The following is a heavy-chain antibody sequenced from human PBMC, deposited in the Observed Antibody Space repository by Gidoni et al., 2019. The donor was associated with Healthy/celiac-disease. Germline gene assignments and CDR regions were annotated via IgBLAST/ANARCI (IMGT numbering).Heavy chain of an antibody. Sequence: EVQLLESGGGLVQPGGSLTLSCAASGFPFFSYAMSWVRQAPGKGLEGVSAISGSGGSTYYADSVKGRFTISRDNSKNTLYLQMNSLRAEDTAVYYCATSNSSSWYPRDHFDYWGQGTLVTVSS. CDR2: ISGSGGST. D-gene: IGHD6-13*01. CDR1: GFPFFSYA. J-gene: IGHJ4*02. V-gene: IGHV3-23*01. CDR3: ATSNSSSWYPRDHFDY.